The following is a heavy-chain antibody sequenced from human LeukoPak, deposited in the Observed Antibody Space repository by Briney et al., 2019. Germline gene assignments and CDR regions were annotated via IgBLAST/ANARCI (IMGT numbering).Heavy chain of an antibody. CDR1: GASIINYY. D-gene: IGHD6-6*01. Sequence: SETLSLTCTVSGASIINYYWSWIRQPPGKGLEWIAYIYSNGETNYDPSLKSRVTISLDTSKKQLSLKVRSVTAADTAVYYCARGVDSSSFYFDYWGQGTLVTVSS. J-gene: IGHJ4*02. CDR3: ARGVDSSSFYFDY. CDR2: IYSNGET. V-gene: IGHV4-59*01.